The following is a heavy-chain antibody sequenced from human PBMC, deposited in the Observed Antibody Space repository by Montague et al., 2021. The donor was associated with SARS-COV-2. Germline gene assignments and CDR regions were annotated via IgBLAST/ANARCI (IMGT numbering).Heavy chain of an antibody. J-gene: IGHJ2*01. CDR2: IYYSGST. V-gene: IGHV4-59*12. D-gene: IGHD5-24*01. Sequence: SETLSLTCTVSGGSISTYYWSWIRQPPGKGLEWIGYIYYSGSTNYSPSLKSRVTISVDTSKNQFSLKSSSVTAADMAVYYCARDGYNAHQNYWYFDLWGRGTLVTVSS. CDR3: ARDGYNAHQNYWYFDL. CDR1: GGSISTYY.